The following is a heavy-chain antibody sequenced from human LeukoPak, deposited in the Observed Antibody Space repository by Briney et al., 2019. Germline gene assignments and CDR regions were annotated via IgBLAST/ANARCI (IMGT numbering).Heavy chain of an antibody. V-gene: IGHV1-2*02. CDR3: ARDRSGLRLGELSI. J-gene: IGHJ3*02. Sequence: ASVKVSCKASGYTFTGYYMHWVRQAPGQGLEWMGWTNPNSGGTNYAQKFQGRVTMTRDTSISTAYMELSRLRSDDTAVYYCARDRSGLRLGELSIWGEGTMVTVSS. CDR1: GYTFTGYY. D-gene: IGHD3-16*01. CDR2: TNPNSGGT.